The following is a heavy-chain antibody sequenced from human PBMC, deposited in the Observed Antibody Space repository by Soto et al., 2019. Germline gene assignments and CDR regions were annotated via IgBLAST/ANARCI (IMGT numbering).Heavy chain of an antibody. D-gene: IGHD2-21*02. CDR1: GFSFSSSW. Sequence: DVQLVESGGGLVQPGGSLRLSCAASGFSFSSSWMHWVRQAPGKGLVWVSRISFDGTATTSADAVKGRFIISRDNAKNTLFLQMHNLRADDPAMYYCVRDRRLRGHPFDIWGQGTFVSVSS. J-gene: IGHJ3*02. CDR2: ISFDGTAT. CDR3: VRDRRLRGHPFDI. V-gene: IGHV3-74*03.